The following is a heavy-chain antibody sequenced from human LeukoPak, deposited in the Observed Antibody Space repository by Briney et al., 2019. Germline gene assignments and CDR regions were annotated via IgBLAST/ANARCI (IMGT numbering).Heavy chain of an antibody. CDR1: RGSVTTYS. CDR3: ARDLTLTVAFDI. CDR2: LSGSGDT. D-gene: IGHD3-16*01. Sequence: SKTLSLTCTVSRGSVTTYSWSWIRQPAGKGLEWIGRLSGSGDTNFNPSLKTRVTMSADESKNQFSLHLRSVTAADTAVYFCARDLTLTVAFDIWGQGTVVTVSS. V-gene: IGHV4-4*07. J-gene: IGHJ3*02.